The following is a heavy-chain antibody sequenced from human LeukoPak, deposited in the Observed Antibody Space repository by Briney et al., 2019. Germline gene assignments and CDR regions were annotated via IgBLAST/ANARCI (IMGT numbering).Heavy chain of an antibody. D-gene: IGHD4-17*01. CDR2: ISSSGSTI. V-gene: IGHV3-11*01. CDR3: ASAYDYGDYHYDY. J-gene: IGHJ4*02. Sequence: GGSLRLSCAASGFTFSDYYMSWLRQAPGKGLEWVSYISSSGSTIYYADSVKGRFTISRDNAKNSLYLQMNSLRAEDTAVYYCASAYDYGDYHYDYWGQGTLVTVSS. CDR1: GFTFSDYY.